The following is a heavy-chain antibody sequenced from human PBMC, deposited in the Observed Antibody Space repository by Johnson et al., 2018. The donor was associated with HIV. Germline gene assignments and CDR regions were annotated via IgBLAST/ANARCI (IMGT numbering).Heavy chain of an antibody. J-gene: IGHJ3*02. Sequence: QVQLVESGGGVVQPGRSLRLSCAASGFTFSSYGMHWFRQAPGKGLEWVAVISYDGSNKYYADSVKGRFTISRDNSKNTLYLQMNSLRAEDTAVYYCATSLTGTRPFDIWGQGTMVTVSS. CDR2: ISYDGSNK. CDR1: GFTFSSYG. D-gene: IGHD1-7*01. V-gene: IGHV3-30*03. CDR3: ATSLTGTRPFDI.